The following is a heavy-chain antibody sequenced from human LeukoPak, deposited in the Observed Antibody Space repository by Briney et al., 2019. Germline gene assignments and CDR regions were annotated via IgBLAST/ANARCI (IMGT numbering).Heavy chain of an antibody. CDR1: GFTFSSYA. CDR3: ARGPHYYYDSSGYGYFDI. CDR2: ISGSGGST. V-gene: IGHV3-23*01. J-gene: IGHJ3*02. D-gene: IGHD3-22*01. Sequence: GGSLRLSCAASGFTFSSYAMSWVRQAPGKGLEWVSAISGSGGSTYYADSVKGRFTISRDNSKNTLYLQMNSLRAEDTAVYYCARGPHYYYDSSGYGYFDIWGQGTMVTVSS.